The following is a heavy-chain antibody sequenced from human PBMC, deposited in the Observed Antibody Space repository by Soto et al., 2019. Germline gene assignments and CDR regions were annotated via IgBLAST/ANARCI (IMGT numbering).Heavy chain of an antibody. D-gene: IGHD5-18*01. CDR3: EGGGAYDRGRYNY. CDR1: GFPFMTYW. Sequence: EGSLRLSCEASGFPFMTYWMSWVRQAPGKGLEWVAHMKEEATEKYLDSVKGRFIISRDNAKNSLYLQMNSLRGDDTAVYYCEGGGAYDRGRYNYWGEGTLVTVTS. J-gene: IGHJ1*01. CDR2: MKEEATEK. V-gene: IGHV3-7*01.